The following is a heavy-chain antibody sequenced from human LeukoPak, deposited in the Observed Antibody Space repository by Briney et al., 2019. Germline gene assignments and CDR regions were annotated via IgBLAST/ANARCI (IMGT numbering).Heavy chain of an antibody. CDR1: GFTVSSNY. Sequence: PGGSLRLSCSASGFTVSSNYMSWVRQAPGKGLEWVSVIYSGGNTYYTDSVKGRFTISRDNSKNTLYLQMNSLRGEDTAVYYCARVTDGDYPDYWGQGNLVTVSS. V-gene: IGHV3-66*01. CDR2: IYSGGNT. D-gene: IGHD4-17*01. J-gene: IGHJ4*02. CDR3: ARVTDGDYPDY.